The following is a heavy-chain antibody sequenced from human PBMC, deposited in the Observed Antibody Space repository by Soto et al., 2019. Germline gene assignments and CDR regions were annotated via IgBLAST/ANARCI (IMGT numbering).Heavy chain of an antibody. J-gene: IGHJ4*02. CDR2: INHSGST. CDR1: GGSFSGYY. Sequence: SATLSLTCAVYGGSFSGYYWSWIRQPPGKGLEWIGEINHSGSTNYNPSLKSRVTISVDTSKNQFSLKLSSVTAADTAVYYCARGPYNDYGDYRLDYWGQGTLVTVSS. V-gene: IGHV4-34*01. D-gene: IGHD4-17*01. CDR3: ARGPYNDYGDYRLDY.